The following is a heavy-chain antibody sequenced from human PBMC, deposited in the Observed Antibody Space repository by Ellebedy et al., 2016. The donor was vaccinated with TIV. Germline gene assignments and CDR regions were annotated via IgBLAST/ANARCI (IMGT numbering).Heavy chain of an antibody. Sequence: GGSLRLSCAASGFTFSNYAMPWVRQAPGKGLEWVSAISGSGTNTHYTDSLRGRFTISRDNSKNTLYLQTDSLRAEDTAVYYCAQTNWGSGGFYGMDVWGQGTTVTVSS. V-gene: IGHV3-23*01. CDR1: GFTFSNYA. CDR2: ISGSGTNT. D-gene: IGHD7-27*01. CDR3: AQTNWGSGGFYGMDV. J-gene: IGHJ6*02.